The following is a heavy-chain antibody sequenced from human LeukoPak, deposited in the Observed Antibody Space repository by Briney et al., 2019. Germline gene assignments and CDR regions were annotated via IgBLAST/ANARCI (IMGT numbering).Heavy chain of an antibody. D-gene: IGHD2-15*01. CDR3: ASRSSVAASGPG. CDR2: INQDGSEK. Sequence: PGGSLRLSCAASGFTFSSYWMSWVRQAPGKGLEWVANINQDGSEKYYVDSVKGRFTISRDNAKNSLYLQMSSLRAEDTALCYCASRSSVAASGPGWGQGTLVTVSS. J-gene: IGHJ4*02. V-gene: IGHV3-7*01. CDR1: GFTFSSYW.